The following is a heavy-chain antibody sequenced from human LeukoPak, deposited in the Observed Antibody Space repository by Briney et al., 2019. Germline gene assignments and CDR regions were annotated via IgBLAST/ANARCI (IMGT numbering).Heavy chain of an antibody. CDR3: ARDRGAVAFAN. CDR2: ISGSGKYI. Sequence: GGSLRLSCAASEFTFSSYNMNWVRQAPGKGLEWVSCISGSGKYIYYADSVKGRFTISRDNAKNSLYLQMNSQRAEDTAVYYCARDRGAVAFANWGQGTLVTVSS. V-gene: IGHV3-21*01. D-gene: IGHD6-13*01. CDR1: EFTFSSYN. J-gene: IGHJ4*02.